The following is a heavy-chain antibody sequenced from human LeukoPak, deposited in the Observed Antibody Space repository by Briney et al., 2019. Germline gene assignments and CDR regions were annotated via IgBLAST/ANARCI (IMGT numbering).Heavy chain of an antibody. CDR1: GGSISSYY. Sequence: PSETLSLTCTVSGGSISSYYWSWIRQPAGKGLEWIGRIYTSGSTSYNPSLKSRLTISLDTSKNQFSLQLRSVTAADTAVYYCARVTVTTALDYWGQGTLVTVSS. V-gene: IGHV4-4*07. CDR2: IYTSGST. CDR3: ARVTVTTALDY. D-gene: IGHD4-17*01. J-gene: IGHJ4*02.